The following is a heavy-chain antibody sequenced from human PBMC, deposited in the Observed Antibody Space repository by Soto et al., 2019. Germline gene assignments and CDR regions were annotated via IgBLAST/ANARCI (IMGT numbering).Heavy chain of an antibody. CDR1: GGSISSYY. Sequence: NPSETLSLTCTVSGGSISSYYWSWIRQPPGKGLEWIGYIYYSGSTNYNPSLKSRVTISVDTSKNQFSLKLSSVTAADTAVYYCARAWGYCSSTSCSPYYFDYWGQGTLVTVSS. CDR2: IYYSGST. CDR3: ARAWGYCSSTSCSPYYFDY. D-gene: IGHD2-2*01. J-gene: IGHJ4*02. V-gene: IGHV4-59*01.